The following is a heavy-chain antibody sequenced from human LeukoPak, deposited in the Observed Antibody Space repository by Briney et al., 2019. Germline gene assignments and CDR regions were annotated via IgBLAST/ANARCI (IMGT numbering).Heavy chain of an antibody. D-gene: IGHD6-19*01. CDR2: SYYSGST. V-gene: IGHV4-39*01. CDR3: ARVYGGTGIAVAEGGLNFDY. J-gene: IGHJ4*02. CDR1: GGSMSSSTYY. Sequence: SETLSLTCTVFGGSMSSSTYYWGWIRQPPGKGLEWIRNSYYSGSTYYTPSLKSRVTISVDTSKKQFSLKLRSVTAADTAVYYCARVYGGTGIAVAEGGLNFDYWGQGTLVTVSS.